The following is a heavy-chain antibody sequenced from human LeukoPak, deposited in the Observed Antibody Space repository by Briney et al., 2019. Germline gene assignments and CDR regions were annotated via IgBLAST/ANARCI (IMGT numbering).Heavy chain of an antibody. Sequence: GASVKVSCKASGYTFTGYYMHWVRQAPGQGLEWMGWINPNSGGTNYAQKLQGRVTMTTDTSTSTAYMELRSLGSDDTAVYYCARRAVAAYHDAFDIWGQGTMVTVSS. CDR3: ARRAVAAYHDAFDI. D-gene: IGHD6-19*01. J-gene: IGHJ3*02. V-gene: IGHV1-2*02. CDR1: GYTFTGYY. CDR2: INPNSGGT.